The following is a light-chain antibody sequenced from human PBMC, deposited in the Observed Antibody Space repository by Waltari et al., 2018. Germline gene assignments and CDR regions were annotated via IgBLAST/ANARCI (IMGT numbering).Light chain of an antibody. CDR1: KLGDKY. CDR3: QAWDSSTGVI. CDR2: QHN. V-gene: IGLV3-1*01. J-gene: IGLJ2*01. Sequence: SYELTQPPSVSVSPGRTATLTCSGDKLGDKYASWYQQKPGQSPVLVIYQHNKRPSGIPERFSGSNPGNTATLTISGTQAMDEADYYCQAWDSSTGVIFGGGTKLTVL.